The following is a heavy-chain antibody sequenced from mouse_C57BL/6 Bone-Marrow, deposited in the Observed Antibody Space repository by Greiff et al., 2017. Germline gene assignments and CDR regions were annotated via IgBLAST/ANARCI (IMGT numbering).Heavy chain of an antibody. J-gene: IGHJ2*01. CDR2: IYPGDGDT. D-gene: IGHD1-1*01. Sequence: VQLQQSGAELVKPGASVKISCKASGYAFSSYWMNWVKQRPGKGLEWIGQIYPGDGDTNYNGKFKGKATLTADKSSSTAYMQCSSLTSEASAVYFCARRGPFITTVVAFDYWGQGTTLTVSS. CDR1: GYAFSSYW. V-gene: IGHV1-80*01. CDR3: ARRGPFITTVVAFDY.